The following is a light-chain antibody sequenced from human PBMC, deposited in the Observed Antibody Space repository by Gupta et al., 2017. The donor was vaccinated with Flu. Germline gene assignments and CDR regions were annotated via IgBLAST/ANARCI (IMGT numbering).Light chain of an antibody. CDR3: GSWESDGNSFYV. V-gene: IGLV1-47*01. CDR1: SLNIGSHD. CDR2: RNN. Sequence: QSVLTQPPSVSATPGQRVTISCSGSSLNIGSHDVWWYQQVPGTAPRLLLYRNNGRPSGGPDRFSGSKSGVSASLTITGLRSEEEADYYCGSWESDGNSFYVFGTGTKVIVL. J-gene: IGLJ1*01.